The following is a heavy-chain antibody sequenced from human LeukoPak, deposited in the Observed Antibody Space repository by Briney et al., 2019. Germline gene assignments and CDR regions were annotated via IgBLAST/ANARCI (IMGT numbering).Heavy chain of an antibody. V-gene: IGHV3-23*01. CDR1: GFTFSSYI. D-gene: IGHD1/OR15-1a*01. CDR3: SKRGTNGGPFDY. J-gene: IGHJ4*02. Sequence: GGSLRLSCAASGFTFSSYIMTWVRQAPGKGLEWVSAISPSGGSTFYADSVRGRFTISRDNSKNTLHLQMGSLRAEDTAVYYCSKRGTNGGPFDYWGQGTLVTVSS. CDR2: ISPSGGST.